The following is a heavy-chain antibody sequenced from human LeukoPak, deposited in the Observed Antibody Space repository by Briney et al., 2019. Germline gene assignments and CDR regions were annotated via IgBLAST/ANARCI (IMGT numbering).Heavy chain of an antibody. CDR2: IKQDGSEK. Sequence: PGGSLRLSCAASGFTFGSQWMSWVRQAPGKGLEWVANIKQDGSEKYNVDSVKGRFTISRDNAKNSLYLQMNSLRAEDTAVYYCARRGMYSSSWTYFDSWGQGTLVTVSS. J-gene: IGHJ4*02. V-gene: IGHV3-7*01. D-gene: IGHD6-13*01. CDR1: GFTFGSQW. CDR3: ARRGMYSSSWTYFDS.